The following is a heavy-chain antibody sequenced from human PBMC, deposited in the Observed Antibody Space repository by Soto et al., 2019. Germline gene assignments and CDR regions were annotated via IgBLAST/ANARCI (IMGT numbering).Heavy chain of an antibody. CDR3: ARGPSPLDP. J-gene: IGHJ5*02. CDR1: WARFSNNSTA. CDR2: TYYRSKWYS. Sequence: SQPLSLTSAISWARFSNNSTACNCNRQSPARGLEWLGRTYYRSKWYSYYAPSVRSRITIKPDTSKNQFSLQLNSVTPDDTAVYYCARGPSPLDPWGRGILVTVS. V-gene: IGHV6-1*01.